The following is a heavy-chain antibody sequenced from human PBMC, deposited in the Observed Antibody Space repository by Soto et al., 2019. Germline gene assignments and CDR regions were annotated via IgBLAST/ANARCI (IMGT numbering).Heavy chain of an antibody. CDR3: ATDPSTGPADY. D-gene: IGHD3-9*01. J-gene: IGHJ4*02. Sequence: PGGSLRLSCAASGFTFSNYGMSWVRQAPGKGLQWVATIHPTGSNTHYAESVEGRFTISRDNSKNTLNLQMNSLRVEDTAVYYCATDPSTGPADYWGQGTLVTVSS. V-gene: IGHV3-23*01. CDR2: IHPTGSNT. CDR1: GFTFSNYG.